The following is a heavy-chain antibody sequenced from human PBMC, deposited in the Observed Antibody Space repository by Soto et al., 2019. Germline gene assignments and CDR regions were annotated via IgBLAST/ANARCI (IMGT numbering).Heavy chain of an antibody. Sequence: GGSLRLSCAASGFTFSSYEMNWVRQAPGKGLEWVSYISSSGSTIYYADSVKGRFTISRDNAKNSLYLQMNSLRAEDTAVYDCAREAHVGAAAGRFFDYWGQGTLVTVSS. CDR1: GFTFSSYE. D-gene: IGHD6-13*01. CDR2: ISSSGSTI. V-gene: IGHV3-48*03. J-gene: IGHJ4*02. CDR3: AREAHVGAAAGRFFDY.